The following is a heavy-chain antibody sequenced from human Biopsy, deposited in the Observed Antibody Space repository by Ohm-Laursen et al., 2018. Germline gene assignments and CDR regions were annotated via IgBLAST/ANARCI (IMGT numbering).Heavy chain of an antibody. J-gene: IGHJ4*02. V-gene: IGHV4-59*08. CDR3: AKQWSYYESFTQHYRGDFDY. CDR1: GGSIRSDY. Sequence: GTLSLTCTVSGGSIRSDYRSWIRQPPGKGLEWIGYISCSGSTSYNPSLKSRVTISADTSKNQLSLTLSSLTAADTAVYFCAKQWSYYESFTQHYRGDFDYWGQGTLVIVSS. D-gene: IGHD3-16*01. CDR2: ISCSGST.